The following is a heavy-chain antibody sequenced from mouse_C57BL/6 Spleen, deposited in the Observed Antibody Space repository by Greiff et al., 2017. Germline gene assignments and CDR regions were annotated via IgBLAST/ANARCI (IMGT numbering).Heavy chain of an antibody. CDR3: ARDYYGSWYFDV. J-gene: IGHJ1*03. CDR2: LDPNSGGN. CDR1: GYTFTSYW. Sequence: QVQLQQPGAELVKPGASVKLSCKASGYTFTSYWMHWVKQRPGRGLEWIGRLDPNSGGNKYNEKFKSKATLTVDKPSSTAYMQLSSLTSEDSAVYYCARDYYGSWYFDVWGTGTTVTVSS. V-gene: IGHV1-72*01. D-gene: IGHD1-1*01.